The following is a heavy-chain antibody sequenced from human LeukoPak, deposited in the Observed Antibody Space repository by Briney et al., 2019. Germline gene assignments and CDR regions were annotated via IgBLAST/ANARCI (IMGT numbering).Heavy chain of an antibody. D-gene: IGHD6-13*01. CDR3: VRSSWFVSDFQY. CDR1: GGSISSYY. Sequence: SETLSLTCTVSGGSISSYYWSWIRQPPGKGLEWIGYIYYSGSTNYNPSLKSRVTISVDTSKNQISLKLSSVTAADTAVYYCVRSSWFVSDFQYWGQGTPVTVSS. V-gene: IGHV4-59*01. CDR2: IYYSGST. J-gene: IGHJ1*01.